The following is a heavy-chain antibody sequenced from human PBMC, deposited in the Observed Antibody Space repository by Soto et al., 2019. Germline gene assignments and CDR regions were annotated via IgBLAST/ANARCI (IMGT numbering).Heavy chain of an antibody. D-gene: IGHD1-26*01. CDR2: IYYSGNT. CDR3: ARGGRGFSY. V-gene: IGHV4-30-4*01. Sequence: SETLSLTCTVSGDSISSGDYYWSWIRQPPGKGLEWIGCIYYSGNTYYNPSLKSRVTISVDTSKNQFSLKLSSVTAADTAVYYCARGGRGFSYWGQGTLGTVS. J-gene: IGHJ4*02. CDR1: GDSISSGDYY.